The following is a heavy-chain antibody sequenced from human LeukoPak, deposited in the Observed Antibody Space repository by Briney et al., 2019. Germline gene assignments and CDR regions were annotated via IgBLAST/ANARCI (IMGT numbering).Heavy chain of an antibody. D-gene: IGHD2-2*01. J-gene: IGHJ4*02. CDR3: ARRIYCSSTSCSPRGYFDY. V-gene: IGHV4-4*07. CDR1: GGSISSYY. Sequence: SETLSLTCTVSGGSISSYYWSWIRQPAGKGLEWIGRIYTSGSTYYNPSLKSRVTISVDTSKNQFSLKLSSVTAADTAVYYCARRIYCSSTSCSPRGYFDYWGQGTLVTVSS. CDR2: IYTSGST.